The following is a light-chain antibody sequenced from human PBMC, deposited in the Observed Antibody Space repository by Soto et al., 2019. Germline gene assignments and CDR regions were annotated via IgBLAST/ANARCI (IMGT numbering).Light chain of an antibody. J-gene: IGLJ3*02. CDR2: EGS. Sequence: QSALTQPASVSGSPGQSITISCTGTSSDVGSYNLVSWYQQHPGKAPKLMIYEGSKRPSGVSNRFSGSKSGNTASLTISGLQAEDEADHYCCSHARTGTVLFGGGTKLTVL. CDR3: CSHARTGTVL. CDR1: SSDVGSYNL. V-gene: IGLV2-23*01.